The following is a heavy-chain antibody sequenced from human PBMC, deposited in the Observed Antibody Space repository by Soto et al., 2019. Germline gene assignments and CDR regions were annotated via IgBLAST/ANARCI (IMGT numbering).Heavy chain of an antibody. J-gene: IGHJ5*02. Sequence: GGSLRLSCAASGFTFSSYWMHGVRQVPGKGLVWVSRINTDGSSTTYADSVKGRFTISRDNAKNTLYLQMNSLRAEDTAIYYCAREGVTNYTDYYGDLWGHGALVTVAS. CDR1: GFTFSSYW. CDR3: AREGVTNYTDYYGDL. CDR2: INTDGSST. V-gene: IGHV3-74*03. D-gene: IGHD3-10*01.